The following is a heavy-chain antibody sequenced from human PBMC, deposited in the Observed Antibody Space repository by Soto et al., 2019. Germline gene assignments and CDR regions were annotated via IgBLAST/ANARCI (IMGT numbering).Heavy chain of an antibody. CDR1: GFTFSSYA. V-gene: IGHV3-23*01. Sequence: EVQLLESGGGSVQPGGSLRLSCAASGFTFSSYAMHWVRRPPGKGLEWVSSISGSGGTAYYADSVKGRFSISRDSLVNTLYLQMNSLRADATAVYYCAKGRGQNSNFDYWGQGTLVTVSP. CDR2: ISGSGGTA. J-gene: IGHJ4*02. D-gene: IGHD3-10*01. CDR3: AKGRGQNSNFDY.